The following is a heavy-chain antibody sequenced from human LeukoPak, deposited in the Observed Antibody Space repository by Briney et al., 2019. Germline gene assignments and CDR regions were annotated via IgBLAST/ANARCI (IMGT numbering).Heavy chain of an antibody. V-gene: IGHV4-31*03. CDR1: GGSISSGGYY. J-gene: IGHJ6*02. CDR2: IYYSGST. D-gene: IGHD2-2*01. CDR3: ARDLVGCSSTSCYHGMVV. Sequence: SETLSLTCTVSGGSISSGGYYWSWIRQHLGKGLEWIGYIYYSGSTYYNPSLKSRVTISVDTSKNQFSLKLSSVTAADTAVYYCARDLVGCSSTSCYHGMVVWGQGTTVTVSS.